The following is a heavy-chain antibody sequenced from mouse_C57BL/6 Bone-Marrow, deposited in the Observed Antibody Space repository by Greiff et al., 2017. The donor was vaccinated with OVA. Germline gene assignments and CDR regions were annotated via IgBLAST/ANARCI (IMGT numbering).Heavy chain of an antibody. CDR3: ATGTGYYLDY. V-gene: IGHV1-74*01. CDR1: GYNFTSYW. D-gene: IGHD4-1*01. J-gene: IGHJ2*01. CDR2: IHPSDGDT. Sequence: VQLQQPGAELVKPGASVKVSCKASGYNFTSYWMHWVKQRPGQGLEWIGRIHPSDGDTNYNQKFKGKATLTVDKSSSTAYLQLSSLTSEDSAVYYCATGTGYYLDYWGQGTTLTVSS.